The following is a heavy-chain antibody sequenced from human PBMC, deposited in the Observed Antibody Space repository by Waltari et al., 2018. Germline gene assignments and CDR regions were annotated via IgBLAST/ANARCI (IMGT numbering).Heavy chain of an antibody. Sequence: EVQLLVSGGGSVQPGGSLRLSCAASGLTFGKYAMTWVRQASGKGLEWVSTSSGNGGETFYADSVRGRFTISRDNSRNMVFLQMNSLRDDDTAVYFCAKGGHFSAFDIWGQGTMVTVSS. CDR3: AKGGHFSAFDI. CDR1: GLTFGKYA. V-gene: IGHV3-23*01. CDR2: SSGNGGET. J-gene: IGHJ3*02.